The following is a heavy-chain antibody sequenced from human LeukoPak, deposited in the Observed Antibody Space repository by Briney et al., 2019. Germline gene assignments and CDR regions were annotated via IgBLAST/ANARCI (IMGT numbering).Heavy chain of an antibody. Sequence: SGTLSLTCTVSGDSISGYYWTWIRQPPGKGLEWIGYIHYSGNTNYNSSLKSRLDISVDMSKNQLSLQLRSVTPADTAVYYCARGHWQLGYWGQGTLVTVSS. D-gene: IGHD3-16*01. CDR1: GDSISGYY. V-gene: IGHV4-59*03. CDR2: IHYSGNT. J-gene: IGHJ4*02. CDR3: ARGHWQLGY.